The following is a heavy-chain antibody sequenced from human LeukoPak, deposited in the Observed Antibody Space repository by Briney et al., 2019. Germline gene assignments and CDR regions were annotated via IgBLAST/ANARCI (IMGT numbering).Heavy chain of an antibody. Sequence: GRSLRLSCAASGFTFSSYAMHWVRQAPGKGLEWVAFIRYDGRNKYYADSVRGRFTISRDNAKNSLYLQINSLKAEDTAFYYCARDPEGAGWFDPWGQGTLVTVSS. V-gene: IGHV3-30*04. CDR2: IRYDGRNK. CDR1: GFTFSSYA. CDR3: ARDPEGAGWFDP. J-gene: IGHJ5*02. D-gene: IGHD1-14*01.